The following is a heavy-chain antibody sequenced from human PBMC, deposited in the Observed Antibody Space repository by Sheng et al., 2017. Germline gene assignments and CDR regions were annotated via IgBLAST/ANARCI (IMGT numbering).Heavy chain of an antibody. CDR1: RFTVSGVH. CDR3: GRAEGGYGGFPA. Sequence: ESGGDLVQPGGSLRLSCAASRFTVSGVHMSWVRQAPGKGLEWISDISNGDGTYYADSVKGRFTISRDNPKNTVYLQMNNLRAEDTAVYYCGRAEGGYGGFPAWGQGTLVTVSS. D-gene: IGHD5-18*01. J-gene: IGHJ5*02. V-gene: IGHV3-66*02. CDR2: ISNGDGT.